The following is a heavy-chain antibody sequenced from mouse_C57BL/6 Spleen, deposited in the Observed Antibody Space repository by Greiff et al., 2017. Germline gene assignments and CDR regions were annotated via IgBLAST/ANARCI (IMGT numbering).Heavy chain of an antibody. CDR1: GYTFTSYW. V-gene: IGHV1-64*01. Sequence: QVQLQQPGAELVKPGASVKLSCKASGYTFTSYWMHWVKQRPGQGLEWIGMIHPNSGSTNYNEKFKSKATLTVDKSSSTAYMQLSSLTSEDSAVYYCEREGYYSNYGGSYWYFDVWGTGTTVTVSS. CDR3: EREGYYSNYGGSYWYFDV. D-gene: IGHD2-5*01. CDR2: IHPNSGST. J-gene: IGHJ1*03.